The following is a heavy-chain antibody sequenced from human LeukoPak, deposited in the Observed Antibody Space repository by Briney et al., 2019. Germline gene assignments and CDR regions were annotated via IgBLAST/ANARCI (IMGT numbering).Heavy chain of an antibody. CDR3: ARGRASYGSDY. CDR2: IYHSGST. D-gene: IGHD5-18*01. V-gene: IGHV4-61*08. Sequence: SSETLSLTCTVSRGSVSSTDYYWTWIRQPPGKGLEWIGEIYHSGSTNYNPSLKSRVTISVDKSKNQFSLKLSSVTAADTAVYYCARGRASYGSDYWGQGTLVTVSS. J-gene: IGHJ4*02. CDR1: RGSVSSTDYY.